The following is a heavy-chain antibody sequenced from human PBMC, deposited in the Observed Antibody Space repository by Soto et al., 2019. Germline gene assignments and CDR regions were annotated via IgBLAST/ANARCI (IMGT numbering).Heavy chain of an antibody. J-gene: IGHJ6*02. Sequence: GGSLRLSCAASGFTFSSYGMHWVRQAPGKGLEWVAVIWYDGSNKYYADSVKGRFTISRDNSKNTLYLQMNSLRAEDTAVYYCARDGAWLVRVFGDYYYYGMDVWGQGTTVTVSS. D-gene: IGHD6-19*01. CDR3: ARDGAWLVRVFGDYYYYGMDV. CDR1: GFTFSSYG. CDR2: IWYDGSNK. V-gene: IGHV3-33*01.